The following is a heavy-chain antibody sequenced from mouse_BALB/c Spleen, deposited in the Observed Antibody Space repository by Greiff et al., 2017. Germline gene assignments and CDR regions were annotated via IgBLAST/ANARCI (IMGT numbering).Heavy chain of an antibody. D-gene: IGHD1-1*01. J-gene: IGHJ4*01. V-gene: IGHV2-6-7*01. CDR3: ARDRVYGSSHYYAMDY. CDR1: GFSLTGYG. Sequence: VQLQQSGPGLVAPSQSLSITCTVSGFSLTGYGVNWVRQPPGKGLEWLGMIWGDGSTDYNSALKSRLSISKDNSKSQVFLKMNSLQTDDTARYYCARDRVYGSSHYYAMDYWGQGTSVTVSS. CDR2: IWGDGST.